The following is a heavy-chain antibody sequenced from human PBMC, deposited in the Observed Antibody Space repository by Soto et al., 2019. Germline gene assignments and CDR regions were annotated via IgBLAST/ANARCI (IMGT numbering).Heavy chain of an antibody. J-gene: IGHJ6*02. D-gene: IGHD6-6*01. CDR3: ARRGRIEARSYYYGMDV. CDR2: INPNSGGT. Sequence: ASVKVSCKASGYTFTGYYMHWVRQAPGQGLEWMGWINPNSGGTNYAQKFQGRVTMTRDTSISTAYMELSRLRSDDTAVYYCARRGRIEARSYYYGMDVWGQGTTVTVSS. CDR1: GYTFTGYY. V-gene: IGHV1-2*02.